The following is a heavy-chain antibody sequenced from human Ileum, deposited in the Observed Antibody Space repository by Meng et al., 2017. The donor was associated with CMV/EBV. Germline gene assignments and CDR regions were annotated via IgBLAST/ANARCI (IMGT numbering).Heavy chain of an antibody. CDR1: RFNFNTYY. CDR3: TRDSGGYCSGGSCYSTD. J-gene: IGHJ4*02. V-gene: IGHV3-23*01. CDR2: ISGSGDST. D-gene: IGHD2-15*01. Sequence: GGSLRLSCAASRFNFNTYYMHWVRLAPRKGLEWVSVISGSGDSTYYTDYVRGRFTVSRDSSRNTLYLQMNSLRAEDTAIYYCTRDSGGYCSGGSCYSTDWGQGTLVTVSS.